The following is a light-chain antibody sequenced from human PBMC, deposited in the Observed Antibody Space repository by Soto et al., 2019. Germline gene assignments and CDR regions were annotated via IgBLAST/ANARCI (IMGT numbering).Light chain of an antibody. V-gene: IGLV2-8*01. J-gene: IGLJ2*01. CDR1: NSDVGAYNY. Sequence: QSALTQPPSASGSPGQSVTISCTGSNSDVGAYNYVSWYQQHPGKSPKLMIYEVTKRPSGVPDRFSGSKSGNTASLTVSGLQAEDEADYYCSSYGGTNNYVVFGGGTKVTV. CDR2: EVT. CDR3: SSYGGTNNYVV.